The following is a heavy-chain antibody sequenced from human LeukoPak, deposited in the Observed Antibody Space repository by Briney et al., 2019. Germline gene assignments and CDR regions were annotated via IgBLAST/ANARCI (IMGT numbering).Heavy chain of an antibody. J-gene: IGHJ4*02. Sequence: GGSLRLSCAASGFTFSSYEMNWVRQAPGKGLEWVSYISSSGSTIYYADSVKGRFTISRDNAKNSLYLQMNSLRAEDTAVHYCARDVGGYDSSGYYYFDYWGQGTLVTVSS. D-gene: IGHD3-22*01. CDR2: ISSSGSTI. CDR3: ARDVGGYDSSGYYYFDY. V-gene: IGHV3-48*03. CDR1: GFTFSSYE.